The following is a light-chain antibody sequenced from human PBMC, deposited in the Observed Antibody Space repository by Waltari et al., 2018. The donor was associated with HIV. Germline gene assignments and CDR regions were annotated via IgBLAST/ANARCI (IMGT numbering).Light chain of an antibody. CDR3: QQYTTSQYT. V-gene: IGKV3-20*01. Sequence: DIVLTQSPGTVSLSPGERATLSCRASQSVAGNYIAWYHQVPGQAPRLLISGASRRATGIPARFSGSGSGTDFTLTISGLEPEDFGVYYCQQYTTSQYTFGQGTNLEI. CDR1: QSVAGNY. J-gene: IGKJ2*01. CDR2: GAS.